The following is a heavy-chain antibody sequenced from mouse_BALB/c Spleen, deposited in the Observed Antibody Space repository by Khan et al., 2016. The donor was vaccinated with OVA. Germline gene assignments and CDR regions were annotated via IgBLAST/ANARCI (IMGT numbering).Heavy chain of an antibody. CDR3: VSEDYGHWYFDV. V-gene: IGHV5-17*02. CDR1: GFTFSNFG. D-gene: IGHD1-1*02. Sequence: EVELVESGGGLVQPGGSRKLSCAASGFTFSNFGMHWVRQAPEKGLEWVAYISSGSNTIHYADTVKGRFTISRDNPKNTLFLQMTSLRSEDTAMYYCVSEDYGHWYFDVWGAGSTVTVSS. J-gene: IGHJ1*01. CDR2: ISSGSNTI.